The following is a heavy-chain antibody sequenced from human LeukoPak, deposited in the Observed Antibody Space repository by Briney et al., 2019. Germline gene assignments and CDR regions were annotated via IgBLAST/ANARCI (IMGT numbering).Heavy chain of an antibody. J-gene: IGHJ4*02. Sequence: GGSLRLSCAASGFTFSSYAMSWVRQAPGKGLEWVSAISGSGGSTYYADSVKGRFTISRDNSKNTLYLQMNSLRAEDTAVYYCARDISRGQQRFFDYWGQGTLVTVSP. CDR3: ARDISRGQQRFFDY. D-gene: IGHD6-13*01. CDR1: GFTFSSYA. V-gene: IGHV3-23*01. CDR2: ISGSGGST.